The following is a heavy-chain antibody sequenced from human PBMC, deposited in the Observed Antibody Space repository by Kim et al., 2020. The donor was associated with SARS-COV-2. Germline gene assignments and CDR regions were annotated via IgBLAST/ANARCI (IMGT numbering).Heavy chain of an antibody. CDR3: ARGSETVWFGESSTHYYYYYGMDV. D-gene: IGHD3-10*01. CDR2: ISAYNGNT. V-gene: IGHV1-18*01. Sequence: ASVKVSCKASGYTFTSYGISWVRQAPGQGLEWMGWISAYNGNTNYAQKLQGRVTMTTDTSTSTAYMALRSLRSDDTAVYYCARGSETVWFGESSTHYYYYYGMDVWGQGTTVTVSS. CDR1: GYTFTSYG. J-gene: IGHJ6*02.